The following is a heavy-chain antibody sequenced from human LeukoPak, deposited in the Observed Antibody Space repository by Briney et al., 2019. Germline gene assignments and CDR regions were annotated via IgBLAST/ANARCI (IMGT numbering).Heavy chain of an antibody. CDR1: EFTFDDYA. D-gene: IGHD5-12*01. CDR2: ISWNSGTI. V-gene: IGHV3-9*01. Sequence: GGSLRLSCAASEFTFDDYAMHWVRQAPGKGLEWVSGISWNSGTIAYADSVKGRFTISRDNSKHTLYLQMNSLRAEDTAVYYCAKSSGLFSGCDADYWGQGTLVTVSS. CDR3: AKSSGLFSGCDADY. J-gene: IGHJ4*02.